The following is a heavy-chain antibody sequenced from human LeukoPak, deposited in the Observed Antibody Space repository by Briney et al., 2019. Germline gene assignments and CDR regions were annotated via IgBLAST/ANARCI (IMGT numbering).Heavy chain of an antibody. J-gene: IGHJ3*02. Sequence: SVKVSCKASGGTFSSYAISWVRQAPGQGLEWMGRIIPIFGTANYAQKFQGRVTITTDESTSTAYMELSRLRSEVTAVYYCARDQDDSSGYYWEVAFDIWGQGTMVTVSS. V-gene: IGHV1-69*05. CDR2: IIPIFGTA. D-gene: IGHD3-22*01. CDR3: ARDQDDSSGYYWEVAFDI. CDR1: GGTFSSYA.